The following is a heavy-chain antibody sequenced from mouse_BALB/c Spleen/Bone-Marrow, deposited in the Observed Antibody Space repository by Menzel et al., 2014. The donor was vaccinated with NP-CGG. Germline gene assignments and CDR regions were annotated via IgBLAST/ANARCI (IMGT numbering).Heavy chain of an antibody. CDR3: AKIYYDFDGFTH. CDR1: GFSLTDYG. Sequence: QVQLQQSGPGLVSPSQSLSITCTVSGFSLTDYGVSRIRQPPGKGLEWLGVIWGVGTTYYNSALKSRLSISKDNSKSQVFLKMNSLQTDDTAMCYCAKIYYDFDGFTHWGQGTLVTVSA. J-gene: IGHJ3*01. CDR2: IWGVGTT. D-gene: IGHD2-4*01. V-gene: IGHV2-6-5*01.